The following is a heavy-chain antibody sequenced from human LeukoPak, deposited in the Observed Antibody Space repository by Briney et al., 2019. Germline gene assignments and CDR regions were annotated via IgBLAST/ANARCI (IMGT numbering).Heavy chain of an antibody. CDR1: GGTFISYA. Sequence: GASVTVSFKASGGTFISYAISWVRQAPGQGREGMGGIIPIFGTANYAQKFQGRVTITADKSTSTAYMELSSLRSEDTAVYYCARGGSSWYYYYYMDVWGKGTTVTVSS. J-gene: IGHJ6*03. V-gene: IGHV1-69*06. CDR2: IIPIFGTA. D-gene: IGHD6-13*01. CDR3: ARGGSSWYYYYYMDV.